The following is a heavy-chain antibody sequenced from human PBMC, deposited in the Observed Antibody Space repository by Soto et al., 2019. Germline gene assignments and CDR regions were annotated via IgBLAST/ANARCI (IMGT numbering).Heavy chain of an antibody. CDR2: FSLSETT. Sequence: PSETLSLTCTVSGASITGSSYWSWIRQPAGKGLEWIGRFSLSETTSYNPSLRSRVTMPADVSKNQFSLRLTSVTAADTALYYCARGMTPPGAPAWYYFDSWGQGTLVTVSS. D-gene: IGHD2-8*02. J-gene: IGHJ4*02. CDR1: GASITGSSY. V-gene: IGHV4-4*07. CDR3: ARGMTPPGAPAWYYFDS.